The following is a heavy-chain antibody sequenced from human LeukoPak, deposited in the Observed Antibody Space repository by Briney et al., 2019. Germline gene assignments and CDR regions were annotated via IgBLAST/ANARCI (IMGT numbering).Heavy chain of an antibody. CDR3: ARVAMAENYYDSSGYFDY. CDR1: GDSISSCD. J-gene: IGHJ4*02. Sequence: SETLSLTCTVSGDSISSCDWSWIRQPPGKGLEWIGYIYYDGSTNYNPSLKSRVTISVDTSKNQFSLKLSSVTAADTAVYYCARVAMAENYYDSSGYFDYWGQGTLVTVSS. CDR2: IYYDGST. V-gene: IGHV4-59*01. D-gene: IGHD3-22*01.